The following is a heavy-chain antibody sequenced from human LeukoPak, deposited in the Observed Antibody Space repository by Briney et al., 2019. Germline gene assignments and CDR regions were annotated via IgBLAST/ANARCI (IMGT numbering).Heavy chain of an antibody. J-gene: IGHJ4*02. CDR3: ARGRSPYQLLFSIGY. CDR1: GFTFSSYA. Sequence: QTGGSLRLSCAASGFTFSSYAMHWVRQAPGKGLEWVAVISYDGSNKYYADSVKGRFTISRDNSKNTLYLQMNSLRAEDTAVYYCARGRSPYQLLFSIGYWGQGTLVTVSS. CDR2: ISYDGSNK. D-gene: IGHD2-2*01. V-gene: IGHV3-30-3*01.